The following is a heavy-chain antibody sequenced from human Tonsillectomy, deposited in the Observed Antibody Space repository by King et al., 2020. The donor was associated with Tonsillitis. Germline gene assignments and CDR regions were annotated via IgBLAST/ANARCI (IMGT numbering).Heavy chain of an antibody. J-gene: IGHJ5*02. V-gene: IGHV1-2*02. Sequence: VQLVESGAEVKKPGASVKVSCQASGYTFTAYDIHWIRQAPGQGLEGMGWINPNSDGTNYAQKFQGRVTMTRDTSIRPAYMELSRLRSDDTAVYYCVRDSAWLNTVTRFDPWGQGTLVSVSS. D-gene: IGHD4-17*01. CDR1: GYTFTAYD. CDR2: INPNSDGT. CDR3: VRDSAWLNTVTRFDP.